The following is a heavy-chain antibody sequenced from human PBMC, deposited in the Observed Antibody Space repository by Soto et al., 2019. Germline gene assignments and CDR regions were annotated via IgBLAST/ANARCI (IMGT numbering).Heavy chain of an antibody. Sequence: GESLKISCKGSGYSFTSYWISWVRQMPGKGLERMGRIDPSDSYTNNSPSFQGHVTISADKSISTAFLQWSSLKASDTAMYYCARHRPPNCSSTSCLGMDVWGQGTTVTVSS. CDR1: GYSFTSYW. J-gene: IGHJ6*02. V-gene: IGHV5-10-1*01. D-gene: IGHD2-2*01. CDR2: IDPSDSYT. CDR3: ARHRPPNCSSTSCLGMDV.